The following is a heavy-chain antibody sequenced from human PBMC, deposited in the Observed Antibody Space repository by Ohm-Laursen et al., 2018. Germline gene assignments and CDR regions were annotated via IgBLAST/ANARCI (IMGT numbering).Heavy chain of an antibody. V-gene: IGHV3-9*01. Sequence: SLRLSCSASGFTFDDYAMHWVRQAPGKGLEWVSGISWNSGSIGYADSVKGRFTISRDNAKNSLYLQMNSLRAEDTAVYYCAKGPGYSLDYWGQGTLVTVSS. CDR2: ISWNSGSI. CDR3: AKGPGYSLDY. J-gene: IGHJ4*02. CDR1: GFTFDDYA. D-gene: IGHD5-18*01.